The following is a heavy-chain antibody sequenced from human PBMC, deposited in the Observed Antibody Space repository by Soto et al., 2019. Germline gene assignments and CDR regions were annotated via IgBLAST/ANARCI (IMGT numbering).Heavy chain of an antibody. CDR2: ISYDGSSK. Sequence: PGGSLRLSCAASGFTFSSYAMHWVRQAPGKGLEWVAVISYDGSSKYYADSVKGRFTISRDNSKNTLYLQMNSLRAEDTAVYYCARDKTAVAGYYYYGMDVWGQGTTVTVSS. J-gene: IGHJ6*02. V-gene: IGHV3-30-3*01. CDR1: GFTFSSYA. D-gene: IGHD6-19*01. CDR3: ARDKTAVAGYYYYGMDV.